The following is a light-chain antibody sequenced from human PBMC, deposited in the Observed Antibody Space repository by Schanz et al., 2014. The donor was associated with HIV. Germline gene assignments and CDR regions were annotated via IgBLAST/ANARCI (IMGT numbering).Light chain of an antibody. V-gene: IGLV1-40*01. J-gene: IGLJ3*02. CDR3: AAWDDSLSGWV. Sequence: QSVLAQPPSVSGAPGQRVTISCTGSSSNIGAGYDVHWYQQLPGTAPILLIYGSSNRPSGVPDRFSGSKSGTSASLAISGLRSEDEADYHCAAWDDSLSGWVFGGGTKLTVL. CDR2: GSS. CDR1: SSNIGAGYD.